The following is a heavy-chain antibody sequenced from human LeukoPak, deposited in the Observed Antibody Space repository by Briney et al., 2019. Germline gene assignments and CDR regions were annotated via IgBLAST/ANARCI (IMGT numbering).Heavy chain of an antibody. CDR1: GGSFSGYY. Sequence: SETLSLTCAVYGGSFSGYYWSWIRQPPVKGLEWIGEINHSGSTNYNPSLKSRVTISVDTSKNQFSLKLSSVTAADTAVYYCARGSLSFSGSYFDYWGQGTLVTVSS. V-gene: IGHV4-34*01. J-gene: IGHJ4*02. D-gene: IGHD1-26*01. CDR3: ARGSLSFSGSYFDY. CDR2: INHSGST.